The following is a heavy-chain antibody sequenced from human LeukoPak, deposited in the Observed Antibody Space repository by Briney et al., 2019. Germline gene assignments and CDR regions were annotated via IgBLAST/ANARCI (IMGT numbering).Heavy chain of an antibody. V-gene: IGHV4-38-2*02. CDR1: GYSISSGYY. CDR2: TYHSGST. Sequence: SETLSLTCTVSGYSISSGYYWGWIRQPPGEGLEWIGSTYHSGSTYYNPSLKSRVTTSVDTSKNQFSLKLSSVTAADTAVYYCAFYGSGSHMDVWGKGTTVTVSS. J-gene: IGHJ6*03. CDR3: AFYGSGSHMDV. D-gene: IGHD3-10*01.